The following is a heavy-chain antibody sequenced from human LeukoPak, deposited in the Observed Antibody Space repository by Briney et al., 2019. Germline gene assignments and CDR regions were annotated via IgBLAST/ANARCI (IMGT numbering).Heavy chain of an antibody. CDR3: ARVDTAMVIDY. CDR2: IIPILGIA. V-gene: IGHV1-69*04. CDR1: GGTFSSYA. D-gene: IGHD5-18*01. J-gene: IGHJ4*02. Sequence: SVTVSCKASGGTFSSYAISWVRQAPGQGLEWMGRIIPILGIANYAQKFQGRVTITADKSTSTAYMELSSLRSEDTAVYYCARVDTAMVIDYWGQGTLVTV.